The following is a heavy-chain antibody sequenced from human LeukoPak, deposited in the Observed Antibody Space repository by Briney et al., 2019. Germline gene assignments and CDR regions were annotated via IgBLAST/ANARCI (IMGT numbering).Heavy chain of an antibody. CDR3: ARHAGYGGNLYYYGMDV. V-gene: IGHV5-51*01. Sequence: GESLKISCKGSGYSFTSYWIGWVRQMPGEGLEWMGIIYSCDSDTRYSPSLQGEVTISADKAISTAYLQWSSLKASDTAIYYCARHAGYGGNLYYYGMDVWGQGTAVTVSS. CDR1: GYSFTSYW. J-gene: IGHJ6*02. CDR2: IYSCDSDT. D-gene: IGHD4-23*01.